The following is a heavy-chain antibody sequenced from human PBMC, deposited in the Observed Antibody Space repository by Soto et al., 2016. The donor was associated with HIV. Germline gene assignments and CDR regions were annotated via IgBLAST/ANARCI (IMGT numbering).Heavy chain of an antibody. CDR2: INHSGST. CDR3: ARAPAVVTPRFDY. CDR1: GTSFNNYY. V-gene: IGHV4-34*02. D-gene: IGHD3-22*01. J-gene: IGHJ4*02. Sequence: QVRLEQWGAGLVKPSETLSLTCAVYGTSFNNYYWNWIRQSPGKGLEWIGEINHSGSTDYSLSLKSRVTISVDRSKNQFSLKVKSVTAADTAIYYCARAPAVVTPRFDYWGQGSLVTVSS.